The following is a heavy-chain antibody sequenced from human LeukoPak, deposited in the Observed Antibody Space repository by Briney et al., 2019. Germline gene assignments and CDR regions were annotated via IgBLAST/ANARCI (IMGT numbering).Heavy chain of an antibody. CDR3: ARGQQWLVLYWFDP. CDR2: MNPNSGNT. CDR1: GYTFTSYD. J-gene: IGHJ5*02. Sequence: ASVKVSCKASGYTFTSYDINWVRPATGQGLEWMGWMNPNSGNTGYAQKFQGRVTMTRNTSISTAYMELSSLRSEDTAVYYCARGQQWLVLYWFDPWGQGTLVTVSS. V-gene: IGHV1-8*01. D-gene: IGHD6-19*01.